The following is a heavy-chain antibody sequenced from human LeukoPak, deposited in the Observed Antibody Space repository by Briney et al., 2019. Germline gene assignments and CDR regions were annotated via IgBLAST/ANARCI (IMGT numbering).Heavy chain of an antibody. CDR1: GFTFSSYS. V-gene: IGHV3-48*02. CDR3: AREAYCGGDCYSFDY. Sequence: PGGSLRLSCEASGFTFSSYSMNWVRQAPGKGLEWVSYISSSSSTIYYADSVKGRFTISRDNAKNSLYLQMNSLRDEDTAVYYCAREAYCGGDCYSFDYWGQGTLVTVSS. J-gene: IGHJ4*02. CDR2: ISSSSSTI. D-gene: IGHD2-21*02.